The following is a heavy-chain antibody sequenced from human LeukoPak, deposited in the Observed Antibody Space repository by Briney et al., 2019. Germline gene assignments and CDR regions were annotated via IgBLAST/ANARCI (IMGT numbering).Heavy chain of an antibody. CDR1: GGSISSYY. D-gene: IGHD6-13*01. CDR2: IYYSGST. CDR3: ARERSSSPNYFDY. Sequence: SETLSLTCTVSGGSISSYYWSWIRQPPGKGLEWIGYIYYSGSTNYNPSLKSRVTMSVDTSKNQFSLKLSSVTAVDTAVYYCARERSSSPNYFDYWGQGTLVTVPS. J-gene: IGHJ4*02. V-gene: IGHV4-59*01.